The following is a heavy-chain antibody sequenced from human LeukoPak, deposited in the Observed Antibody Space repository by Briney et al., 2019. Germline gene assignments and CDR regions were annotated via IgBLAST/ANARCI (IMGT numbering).Heavy chain of an antibody. CDR1: GFTFSSYA. J-gene: IGHJ4*02. CDR3: AKSYNGYESKPDY. V-gene: IGHV3-23*01. D-gene: IGHD5-12*01. CDR2: ISNSGGRT. Sequence: GGSLRLSCAASGFTFSSYAMSWVRQAPGKGLEWVSSISNSGGRTSYTDSVEGRFTISRDNSKITLYLQMNSLRAEDTAVYYCAKSYNGYESKPDYWGQGTLVTVSS.